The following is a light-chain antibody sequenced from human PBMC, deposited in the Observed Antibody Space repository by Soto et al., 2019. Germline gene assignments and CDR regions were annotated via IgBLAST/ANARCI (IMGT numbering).Light chain of an antibody. CDR3: QVWDDSTDHIYV. CDR1: NVGSKS. V-gene: IGLV3-21*02. J-gene: IGLJ1*01. CDR2: DDT. Sequence: SYELTQPPSVSVAPGQTARITCGGNNVGSKSVHWYQQKSGQAPVVVVYDDTDRPSGLPERFSGSNSGNTATLTISRVEAGDEADYYCQVWDDSTDHIYVFGTGTKLTVL.